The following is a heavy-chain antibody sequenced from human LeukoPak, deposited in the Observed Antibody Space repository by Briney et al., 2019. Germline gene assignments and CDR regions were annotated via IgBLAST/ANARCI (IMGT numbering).Heavy chain of an antibody. V-gene: IGHV4-30-4*08. CDR3: ARGVMGDRNDYFDY. D-gene: IGHD3-16*01. CDR1: RGSISSGDYY. Sequence: PSETLSLTCTVSRGSISSGDYYWSWIHQPPGKGLEWIGYIYYSGSTYYNPSLKSRVTISVDTSKNQFSLKLSSVTAADTAVYYCARGVMGDRNDYFDYWGQGTLVTVSS. CDR2: IYYSGST. J-gene: IGHJ4*02.